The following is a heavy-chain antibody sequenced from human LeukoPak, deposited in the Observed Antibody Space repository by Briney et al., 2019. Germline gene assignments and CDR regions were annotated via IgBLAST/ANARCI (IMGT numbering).Heavy chain of an antibody. CDR1: GFTFSSYS. V-gene: IGHV3-48*01. Sequence: GGSLRLSCAASGFTFSSYSMNWGRQAPGKGLECVSYISSSSSTIYYADSVKGRFTISRDNAKNSLYLQMNSLRAEDTAVYYCASLWDIWGQGTMVTVSS. D-gene: IGHD3-10*01. CDR3: ASLWDI. J-gene: IGHJ3*02. CDR2: ISSSSSTI.